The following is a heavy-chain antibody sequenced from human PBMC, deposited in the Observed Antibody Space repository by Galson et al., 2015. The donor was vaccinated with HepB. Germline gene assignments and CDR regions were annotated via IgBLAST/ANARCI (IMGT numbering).Heavy chain of an antibody. V-gene: IGHV3-30*04. CDR2: ISYDGSNK. CDR1: GFTVSSYA. CDR3: AGTYGSGSYPAEY. J-gene: IGHJ4*02. Sequence: SLRLSCAASGFTVSSYAMHWVRQAPGKGLEWVAVISYDGSNKYYADSVKGRFTISRDNSKNTLYLQMNSLRAEDTAVYYCAGTYGSGSYPAEYWGQGTLVTVSS. D-gene: IGHD3-10*01.